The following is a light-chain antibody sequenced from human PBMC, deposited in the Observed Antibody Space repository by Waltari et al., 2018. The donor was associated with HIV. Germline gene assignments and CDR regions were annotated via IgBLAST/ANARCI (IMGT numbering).Light chain of an antibody. J-gene: IGLJ2*01. CDR1: GRTLGAYDF. Sequence: QPALTKPPSAYGPLGQSVTLPCTCSGRTLGAYDFASWFHHHPHRAPKLLLYEVTRRPSTVSDRFSGSRSGNTAFLPVAGLQPDDEATYFCSSYGDSLKVLFGGGTNVTVL. V-gene: IGLV2-8*01. CDR2: EVT. CDR3: SSYGDSLKVL.